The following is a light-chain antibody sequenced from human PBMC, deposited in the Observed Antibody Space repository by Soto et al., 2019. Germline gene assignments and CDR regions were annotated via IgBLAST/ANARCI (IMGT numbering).Light chain of an antibody. CDR3: TSFTSSSTQV. Sequence: QSVLTQPRSVSGSPGQSVTISCTGTNNDVASYNYVSWYQQHPGKAPKLITQDVSNRPSGVPHRFSGSKSGKTASLTISGLQPEDEAVYYCTSFTSSSTQVFGTGTKVTVL. CDR2: DVS. CDR1: NNDVASYNY. J-gene: IGLJ1*01. V-gene: IGLV2-11*01.